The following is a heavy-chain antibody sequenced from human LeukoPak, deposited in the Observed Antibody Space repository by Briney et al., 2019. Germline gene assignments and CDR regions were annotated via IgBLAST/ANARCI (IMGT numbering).Heavy chain of an antibody. Sequence: GGSLRLSCAASGFTFSSYAMSWVRQAPGKGLEWVSAISGSGGTTYYADSVKGRFTISRDNSKNMLFLQMNSLRAEDTALYYCAKLTSLYFFDYWGQGTLVTVSS. J-gene: IGHJ4*02. V-gene: IGHV3-23*01. CDR2: ISGSGGTT. CDR3: AKLTSLYFFDY. CDR1: GFTFSSYA.